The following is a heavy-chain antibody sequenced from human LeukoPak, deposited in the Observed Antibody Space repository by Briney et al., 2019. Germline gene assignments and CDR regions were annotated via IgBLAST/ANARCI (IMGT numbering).Heavy chain of an antibody. CDR2: INPNSGGT. D-gene: IGHD2-21*02. CDR3: ARSSRGIVVVTAKLNMDV. CDR1: GYTFTGYY. Sequence: GASVKVSCKASGYTFTGYYMHWVRQAPGQGLEWMGWINPNSGGTNYAQKFQGRVTMTRDTSISTAYMELSRLRSDDTAVYYCARSSRGIVVVTAKLNMDVWGKGTTVTISS. J-gene: IGHJ6*03. V-gene: IGHV1-2*02.